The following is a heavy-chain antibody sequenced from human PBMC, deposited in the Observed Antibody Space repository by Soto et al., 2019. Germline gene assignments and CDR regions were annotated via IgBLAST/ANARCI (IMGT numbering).Heavy chain of an antibody. CDR1: GGSFSGYY. CDR2: INHSGST. J-gene: IGHJ4*02. CDR3: ARGLVDTAITGHFDY. Sequence: SETLSLACAVYGGSFSGYYWSWIRQPPGKGLEWIGEINHSGSTNYNPSLKSRVTISVDTSKNQFSLKLSSVTAADTAVYYCARGLVDTAITGHFDYWGQGTLVTVSS. D-gene: IGHD5-18*01. V-gene: IGHV4-34*01.